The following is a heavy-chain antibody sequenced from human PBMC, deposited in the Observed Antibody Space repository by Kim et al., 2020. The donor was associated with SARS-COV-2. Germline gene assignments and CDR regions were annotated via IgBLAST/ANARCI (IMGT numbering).Heavy chain of an antibody. J-gene: IGHJ4*02. D-gene: IGHD3-22*01. CDR2: IYYSGTT. Sequence: SETLSLTCSVSGDSISSYYWNWIRQPPGKGLEWVGYIYYSGTTSYNPSFKSRLTISIDTSKNQFSLNLRSVTAADTAVYYCARDSLADYDSSGYVDWGQGTQVTVSS. CDR3: ARDSLADYDSSGYVD. CDR1: GDSISSYY. V-gene: IGHV4-59*01.